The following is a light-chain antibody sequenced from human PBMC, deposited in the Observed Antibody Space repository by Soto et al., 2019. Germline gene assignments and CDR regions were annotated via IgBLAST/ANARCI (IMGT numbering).Light chain of an antibody. J-gene: IGKJ1*01. Sequence: EIVMTQYPATLSVSPGERATLSCRASQSVRSNLAWYQQKPGQAPRLLIFDASTRATGIPARFSGSGSGTEFTLTITSLQSEDFAVYYCQQYNAWPRTFGQGTKVDIK. CDR3: QQYNAWPRT. CDR2: DAS. CDR1: QSVRSN. V-gene: IGKV3-15*01.